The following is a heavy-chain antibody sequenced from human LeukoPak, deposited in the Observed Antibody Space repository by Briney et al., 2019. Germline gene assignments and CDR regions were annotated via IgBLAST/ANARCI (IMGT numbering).Heavy chain of an antibody. V-gene: IGHV3-30*03. CDR1: GFTFSSYG. CDR2: ISYDGSNK. J-gene: IGHJ4*02. CDR3: VPRIPYSSSWSTFDY. Sequence: GGSLRLSCAASGFTFSSYGMHWVRQAPGKGLEWVAVISYDGSNKYYADSVKGRYTISRDNSKNTLYLQMSSLRAEDTAVYYCVPRIPYSSSWSTFDYWGQGTLVTVSS. D-gene: IGHD6-13*01.